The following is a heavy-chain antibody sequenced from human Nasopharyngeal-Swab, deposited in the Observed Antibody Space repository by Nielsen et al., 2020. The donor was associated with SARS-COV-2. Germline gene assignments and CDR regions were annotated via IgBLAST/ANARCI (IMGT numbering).Heavy chain of an antibody. Sequence: SDTPSPTCNVPGGSISTYFWSWIRPPPGKGLEWIGYIYYSGSTNYNPSLKSRVTISVDTSKNQFSLKLSSVTAADTAVYYCARVGGSSWRHYYYYYGMDVWGQGTTVTVSS. CDR2: IYYSGST. CDR1: GGSISTYF. D-gene: IGHD6-13*01. J-gene: IGHJ6*02. CDR3: ARVGGSSWRHYYYYYGMDV. V-gene: IGHV4-59*01.